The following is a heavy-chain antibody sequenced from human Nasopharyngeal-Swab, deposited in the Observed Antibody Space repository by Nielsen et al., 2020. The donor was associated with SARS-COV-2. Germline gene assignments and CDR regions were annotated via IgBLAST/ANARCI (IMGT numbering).Heavy chain of an antibody. Sequence: SETLSLTCSVSGGSISNYYWTWIRQPPGKGLEWIGHIHYSGSTSYNPSLKSRVTISVDTTKNQFSLKLTSVTAADTAVYFCARGYVLPVAIYEDWFDPWGQGSLVTVSS. CDR2: IHYSGST. CDR3: ARGYVLPVAIYEDWFDP. D-gene: IGHD2-2*01. J-gene: IGHJ5*02. V-gene: IGHV4-59*08. CDR1: GGSISNYY.